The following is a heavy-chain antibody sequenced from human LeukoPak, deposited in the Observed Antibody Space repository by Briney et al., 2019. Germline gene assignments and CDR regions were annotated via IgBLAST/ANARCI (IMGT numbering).Heavy chain of an antibody. CDR3: ARWVVAATPNTFDI. Sequence: GGSLRLSYAASGFTFSSHTINWVRQAPGKGLEWVSSISGSSSYIYYADSVKGRFTISRDNAKNSLYLQMNSLRAEDTAVYYCARWVVAATPNTFDIWGQGTMVTVSS. CDR1: GFTFSSHT. J-gene: IGHJ3*02. CDR2: ISGSSSYI. D-gene: IGHD2-15*01. V-gene: IGHV3-21*01.